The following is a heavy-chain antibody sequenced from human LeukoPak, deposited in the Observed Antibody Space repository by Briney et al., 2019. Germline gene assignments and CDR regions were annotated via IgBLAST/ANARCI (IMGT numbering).Heavy chain of an antibody. Sequence: GGSLRLSCAASGFIFSSNGMNWVRQAPGKGLEWLSHISSGGNIVYYADSVKGRFTISRDNSKNTLYLQMNSLRAEDTAVYYCANHGTGTDLDYWGQGTLVTVSS. J-gene: IGHJ4*02. CDR2: ISSGGNIV. CDR1: GFIFSSNG. D-gene: IGHD3-10*01. CDR3: ANHGTGTDLDY. V-gene: IGHV3-48*01.